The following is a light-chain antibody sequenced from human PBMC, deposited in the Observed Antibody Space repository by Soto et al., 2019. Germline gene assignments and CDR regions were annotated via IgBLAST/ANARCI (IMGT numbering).Light chain of an antibody. CDR2: GTS. Sequence: EIVLTQSPGTLSLSPGDRATLSCRASQSINGNYLHWYQQKPGQAPRLLIFGTSSRATGIPDRFIGGGSGTDFTLSISRLETEDLAVYYCQQCGSLPGTFGQGTKVESK. V-gene: IGKV3-20*01. CDR3: QQCGSLPGT. CDR1: QSINGNY. J-gene: IGKJ1*01.